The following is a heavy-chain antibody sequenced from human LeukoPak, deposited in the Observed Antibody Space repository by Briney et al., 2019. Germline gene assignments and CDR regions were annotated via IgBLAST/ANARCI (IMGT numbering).Heavy chain of an antibody. CDR1: RGTFSSYA. V-gene: IGHV1-69*13. CDR3: ARGSRDLPYYSNNWFDP. CDR2: IIPIFGTA. Sequence: SVKVSCKASRGTFSSYAISWVRQAPGQGLEWMGGIIPIFGTANYAQKFQGRVTITADESTSTAYMELSSLRSEDTAVYYCARGSRDLPYYSNNWFDPWGQGTLVTVSS. D-gene: IGHD3-10*01. J-gene: IGHJ5*02.